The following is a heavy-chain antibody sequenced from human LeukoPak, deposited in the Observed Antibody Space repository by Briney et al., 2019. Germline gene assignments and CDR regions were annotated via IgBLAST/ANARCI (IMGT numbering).Heavy chain of an antibody. CDR2: ISGSGGST. D-gene: IGHD3-22*01. Sequence: PGGSLRLSCAASGFTFSSYAMSWVRQAPGKGLEWVSAISGSGGSTYYADSVKGRFTISRDNSKNTLYLQMNSLRAEDTAVYYCAKDPNPWVVNFYYYYGMDVWGQGTTVTVSS. CDR3: AKDPNPWVVNFYYYYGMDV. J-gene: IGHJ6*02. CDR1: GFTFSSYA. V-gene: IGHV3-23*01.